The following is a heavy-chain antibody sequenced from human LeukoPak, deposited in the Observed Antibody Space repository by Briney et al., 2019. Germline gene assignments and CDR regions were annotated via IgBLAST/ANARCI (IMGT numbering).Heavy chain of an antibody. J-gene: IGHJ4*02. V-gene: IGHV1-18*01. CDR2: ISAYNGNT. D-gene: IGHD5-18*01. Sequence: ASVKVSCKASGYTFTSYDINWVRQATGQGLEWMGWISAYNGNTNYAQKLQGRVTMTTDTSTSTAYMELRSLRSDDTAVYYCARDWSYGSNFDYWGQGTLVTVSS. CDR3: ARDWSYGSNFDY. CDR1: GYTFTSYD.